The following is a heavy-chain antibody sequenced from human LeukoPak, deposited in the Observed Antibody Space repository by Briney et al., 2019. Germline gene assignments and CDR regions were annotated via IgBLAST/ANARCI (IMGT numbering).Heavy chain of an antibody. CDR2: ISAYNGNT. D-gene: IGHD1-26*01. J-gene: IGHJ4*02. V-gene: IGHV1-18*01. Sequence: ASVKVSCKASGYTFTSYGISWVRQAPGQGLEWMGWISAYNGNTNYAQKLQGRVTMTTDTSTSTAYMELRSLRSDDTAVYYCARAHSGSYYGMSVTLDYWGQGTLATVSS. CDR1: GYTFTSYG. CDR3: ARAHSGSYYGMSVTLDY.